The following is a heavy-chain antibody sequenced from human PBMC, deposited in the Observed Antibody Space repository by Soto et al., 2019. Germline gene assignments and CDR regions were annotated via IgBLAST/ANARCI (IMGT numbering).Heavy chain of an antibody. CDR2: LIHGGST. CDR1: GGSISSGDYY. CDR3: ARSPLTYDYVRQTWSEVGDSFDI. V-gene: IGHV4-39*01. J-gene: IGHJ3*02. D-gene: IGHD3-16*01. Sequence: KPSETLSLTCTVSGGSISSGDYYWTWIRQPPGKGLEWIGELIHGGSTTYNPSLKSRVTFSLDTSKSQFSLHLLSVTAADTAVYYCARSPLTYDYVRQTWSEVGDSFDIWGRGTLVTVSS.